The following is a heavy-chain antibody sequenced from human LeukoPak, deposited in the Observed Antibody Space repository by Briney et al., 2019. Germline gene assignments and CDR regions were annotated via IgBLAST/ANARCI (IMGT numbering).Heavy chain of an antibody. J-gene: IGHJ4*02. Sequence: SETLSLTCIVSGGAISSYYWNWLRQPPGKGLEWIGHIYYSGSSNYNPSLKGRVTISVDTSKNQFSLKLSSVTAADTAVYYCARAQKKYYYDSSGYHSRDYFDYWGQGTLVTVSS. CDR3: ARAQKKYYYDSSGYHSRDYFDY. CDR2: IYYSGSS. V-gene: IGHV4-59*01. D-gene: IGHD3-22*01. CDR1: GGAISSYY.